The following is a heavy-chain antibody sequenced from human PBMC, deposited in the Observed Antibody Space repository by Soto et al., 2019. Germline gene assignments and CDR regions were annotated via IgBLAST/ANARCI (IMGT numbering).Heavy chain of an antibody. J-gene: IGHJ4*02. CDR3: TKSVVGATTTGRGFDY. CDR2: ISGGGGNT. CDR1: GFTFSSYA. D-gene: IGHD1-26*01. Sequence: GGSLRLSCAASGFTFSSYAMSWVPQAPGKGLEWVSVISGGGGNTYYADSVKGRFTISRDNSKNTLYLQMNSLRADDTALYYCTKSVVGATTTGRGFDYWGQGTLVTVSS. V-gene: IGHV3-23*01.